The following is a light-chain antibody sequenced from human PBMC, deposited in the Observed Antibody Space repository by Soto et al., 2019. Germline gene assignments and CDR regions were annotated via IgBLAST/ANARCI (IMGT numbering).Light chain of an antibody. Sequence: EVVLTQSPGTLSLAPGERATLSCRASQSVTNSNLAWYQHKPGQAPRHLIYGASSRATGVPDRFSGSGSGKDFTLTISRLGPEDFAVYFWHQYGHSPSTFGQGTKVEIK. CDR1: QSVTNSN. CDR3: HQYGHSPST. J-gene: IGKJ1*01. CDR2: GAS. V-gene: IGKV3-20*01.